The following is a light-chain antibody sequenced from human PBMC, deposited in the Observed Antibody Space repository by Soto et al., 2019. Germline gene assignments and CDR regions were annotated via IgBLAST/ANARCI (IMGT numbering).Light chain of an antibody. CDR1: QSVGSN. Sequence: ETVMTQSPATLSVSPGERATLSCRASQSVGSNLAWYQQEPGQAPRLLIYGASTRATGMPARFSGSGSGTEFTLTITSLQSEDFAVYYCQQYNNWPPWTFGQGTKVDIK. J-gene: IGKJ1*01. CDR3: QQYNNWPPWT. CDR2: GAS. V-gene: IGKV3-15*01.